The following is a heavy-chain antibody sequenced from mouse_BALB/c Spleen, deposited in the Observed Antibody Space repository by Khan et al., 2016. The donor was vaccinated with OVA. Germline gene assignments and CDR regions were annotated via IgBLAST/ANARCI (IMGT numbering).Heavy chain of an antibody. J-gene: IGHJ1*01. D-gene: IGHD1-1*01. V-gene: IGHV1-7*01. CDR1: GYTFSNYW. CDR3: ARGDYYGRSGYFDV. Sequence: VQLQQSGTEMAKPGASVKMSCKASGYTFSNYWMNWVKQRPGQGLEWIGYIHPSTVYTHYNQKFKDKATLTVDNSSNTAYMQLSSLTSEASAVYYCARGDYYGRSGYFDVWGAGITVTVSS. CDR2: IHPSTVYT.